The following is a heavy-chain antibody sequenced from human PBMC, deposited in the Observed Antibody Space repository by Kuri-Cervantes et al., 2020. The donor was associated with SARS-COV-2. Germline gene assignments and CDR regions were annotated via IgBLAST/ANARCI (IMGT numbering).Heavy chain of an antibody. J-gene: IGHJ5*01. CDR1: GGSISSGGYY. V-gene: IGHV4-31*02. CDR2: IYYSGST. D-gene: IGHD3-22*01. Sequence: SCTVSGGSISSGGYYWTWIRQHPGKGLEWIAHIYYSGSTYYNPSLKSRVIISVDMSKNQLSLKLSSVTAADTAVYCCARAFVGKSYYESSGRKSDSWGQGTLVTVSS. CDR3: ARAFVGKSYYESSGRKSDS.